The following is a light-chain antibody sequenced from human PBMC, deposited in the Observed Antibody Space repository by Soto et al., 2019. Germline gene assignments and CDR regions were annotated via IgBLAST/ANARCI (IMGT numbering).Light chain of an antibody. Sequence: DIQMTQSPSSLSASVGDRVTITCRASQSVSIYLNWYQQKPGKAPKLLIYAASSLPSGGPSRFSGSGYGTDFTLTISSLQPEDFATYYCQQTYSSPPWTFGQGTKVEMK. CDR2: AAS. CDR1: QSVSIY. J-gene: IGKJ1*01. CDR3: QQTYSSPPWT. V-gene: IGKV1-39*01.